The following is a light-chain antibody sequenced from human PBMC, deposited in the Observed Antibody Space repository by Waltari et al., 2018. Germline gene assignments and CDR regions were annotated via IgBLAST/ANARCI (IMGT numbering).Light chain of an antibody. Sequence: DIQMSQSPSSLSASVGDRVTITCRASQGISSYLNWYQQKPGKAPKLLIYYANTLPSGVPSRFSGSGSGTEFTLTISSLQPEDSATYYCQQGNSYPFTFGPGTKLDIK. CDR1: QGISSY. V-gene: IGKV1-9*01. CDR3: QQGNSYPFT. J-gene: IGKJ3*01. CDR2: YAN.